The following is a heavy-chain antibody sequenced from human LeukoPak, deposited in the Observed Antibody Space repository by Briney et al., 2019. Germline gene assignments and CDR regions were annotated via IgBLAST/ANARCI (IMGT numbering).Heavy chain of an antibody. CDR3: ARGKGWEQPIDY. CDR2: INSDGSST. D-gene: IGHD1-26*01. J-gene: IGHJ4*02. Sequence: GGSLRLSCAASGFTFSSYWMHWVRQAPGKGREHVSRINSDGSSTNYAGSVKGRFTISRDNAKNTVYVQMNSLRAEDTAVYYCARGKGWEQPIDYWGQGTLVTVSS. V-gene: IGHV3-74*01. CDR1: GFTFSSYW.